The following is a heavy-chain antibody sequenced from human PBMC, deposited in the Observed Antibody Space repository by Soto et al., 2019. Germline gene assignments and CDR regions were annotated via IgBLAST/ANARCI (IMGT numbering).Heavy chain of an antibody. Sequence: QVQLQESGPGLVKPSETLSLTCIVSGGSISSYYWSWIRQPPGKGLEWIGYIYYSGSTNYNPSLKSRVTISVDTSKNQFSLKLSSVTAADTAVYYCARDRKLTMVRGVRMGWFDPWGQGTLVTVSS. V-gene: IGHV4-59*01. CDR3: ARDRKLTMVRGVRMGWFDP. CDR2: IYYSGST. J-gene: IGHJ5*02. CDR1: GGSISSYY. D-gene: IGHD3-10*01.